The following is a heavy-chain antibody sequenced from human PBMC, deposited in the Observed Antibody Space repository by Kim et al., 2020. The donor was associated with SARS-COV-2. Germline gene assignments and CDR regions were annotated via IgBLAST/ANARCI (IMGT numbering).Heavy chain of an antibody. CDR1: GGSISSYY. V-gene: IGHV4-59*08. D-gene: IGHD3-9*01. CDR3: GRRRSVDYAFDI. CDR2: IYYTGTT. Sequence: SETLSLTCTVSGGSISSYYWTWIRQPPGKGLQWIGNIYYTGTTDYNPSLKSRVSMSIDRSGDRFSLSLTSLTAADTALYFCGRRRSVDYAFDILGQGSMV. J-gene: IGHJ3*02.